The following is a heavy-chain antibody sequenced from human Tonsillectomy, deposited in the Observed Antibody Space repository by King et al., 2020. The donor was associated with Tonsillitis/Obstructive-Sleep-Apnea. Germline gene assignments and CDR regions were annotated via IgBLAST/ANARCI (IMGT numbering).Heavy chain of an antibody. J-gene: IGHJ4*02. Sequence: VQLQQWGTGLLKPSETLSLTCAVYGGSFSGYYWSWIRQPPGKGLEWIGEINHSGSTNYNPSLKGRVTISVDTSKNQFTLNLSSVTAADTAVYYCARGWVIVVPTARGFYFDYWGQGNLVTVSS. CDR1: GGSFSGYY. CDR2: INHSGST. CDR3: ARGWVIVVPTARGFYFDY. D-gene: IGHD2-2*01. V-gene: IGHV4-34*01.